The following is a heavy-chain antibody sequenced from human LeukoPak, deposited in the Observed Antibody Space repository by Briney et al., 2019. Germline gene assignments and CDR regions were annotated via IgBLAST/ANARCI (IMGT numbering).Heavy chain of an antibody. CDR2: IIPIFGTA. J-gene: IGHJ6*03. D-gene: IGHD3-3*01. Sequence: VASVKVSCKASGGTFSNYAISWVRQAPGQGLEWMGGIIPIFGTASYAQKFQGRVTITADESTSTAYMELSSLRSEDTAGYYRATPERSLAIFGVFTDYQYYNMDVWGKGTTVTVSS. V-gene: IGHV1-69*13. CDR1: GGTFSNYA. CDR3: ATPERSLAIFGVFTDYQYYNMDV.